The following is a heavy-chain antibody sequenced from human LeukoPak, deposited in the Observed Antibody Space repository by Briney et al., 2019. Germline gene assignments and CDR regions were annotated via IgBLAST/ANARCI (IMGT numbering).Heavy chain of an antibody. J-gene: IGHJ4*02. V-gene: IGHV3-7*01. CDR3: AKSLDY. CDR2: IKGDGSET. Sequence: GGSLRLSCAASGFTFGTSWMGWVRQAPGKGLERVANIKGDGSETNYGDSTKGRFTIFRDNARNSLYLHMHSLRVEDTAIYYCAKSLDYWGQGTLVTVSS. CDR1: GFTFGTSW.